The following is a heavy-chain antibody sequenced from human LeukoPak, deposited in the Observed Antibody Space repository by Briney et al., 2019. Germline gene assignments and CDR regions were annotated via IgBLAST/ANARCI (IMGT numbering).Heavy chain of an antibody. V-gene: IGHV3-9*01. CDR1: GFTFDDYA. J-gene: IGHJ4*02. CDR3: ARSCRSGYYSGFDY. Sequence: PGGSLRLSCAPSGFTFDDYAMHWVRQAPGKGLEWVSGISWNSVGIGYADSVKGRFTISRDNAKNSLYLQMNSLRAEDTALYYCARSCRSGYYSGFDYWGQGTLVTVSS. D-gene: IGHD3-3*01. CDR2: ISWNSVGI.